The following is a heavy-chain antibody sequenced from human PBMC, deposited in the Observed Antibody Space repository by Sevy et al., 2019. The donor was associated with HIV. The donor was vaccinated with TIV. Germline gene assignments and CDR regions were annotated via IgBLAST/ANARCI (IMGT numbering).Heavy chain of an antibody. D-gene: IGHD1-26*01. CDR3: ARVPSGSYRNYYYYYMDV. J-gene: IGHJ6*03. V-gene: IGHV4-59*01. Sequence: SETLSLTCTVSGGSISSYYWSWIRQPPGKGLEWIGYIYYSGRTNYNPSLKSRVTISVDTSKNQFPLKLSSVTAADTAVYYCARVPSGSYRNYYYYYMDVWGKGTTVTVSS. CDR2: IYYSGRT. CDR1: GGSISSYY.